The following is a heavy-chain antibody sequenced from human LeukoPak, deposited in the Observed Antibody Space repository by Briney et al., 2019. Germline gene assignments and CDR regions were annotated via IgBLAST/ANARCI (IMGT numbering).Heavy chain of an antibody. CDR1: GFTFSSYV. D-gene: IGHD3-10*01. Sequence: GGSLRLSCATSGFTFSSYVMSWVRQAPGRGLEWVSLIRGSDDSTYYADSVKGRFTISRDNAKNSLYLQMYSLRAEDTALYYCARVFSGSSFDYCGQGTLVTVSS. V-gene: IGHV3-23*01. J-gene: IGHJ4*02. CDR3: ARVFSGSSFDY. CDR2: IRGSDDST.